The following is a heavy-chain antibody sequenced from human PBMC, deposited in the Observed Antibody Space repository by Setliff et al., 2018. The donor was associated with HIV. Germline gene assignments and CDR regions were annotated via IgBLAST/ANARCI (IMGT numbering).Heavy chain of an antibody. Sequence: SETLSLTCAVSGGSISSDNGWSWGRQAPGKGLEWIGGIYHREDTNYKPSLKSRVAMSVDKSKNQFSLKLSSVTAADTAVYYCARGGASSKYFDSWGQGTLVTVSS. J-gene: IGHJ4*02. V-gene: IGHV4-4*02. CDR2: IYHREDT. CDR3: ARGGASSKYFDS. D-gene: IGHD2-15*01. CDR1: GGSISSDNG.